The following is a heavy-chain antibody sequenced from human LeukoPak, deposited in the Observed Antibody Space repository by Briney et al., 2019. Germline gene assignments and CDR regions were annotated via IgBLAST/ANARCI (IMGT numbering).Heavy chain of an antibody. J-gene: IGHJ4*02. Sequence: ASGKVSCKASGYTFTSYGTSWVRQAPGQGLEWMGWISAYNGNTNYAQKLQGRVTMTTDTSTSTAYMELRSLRSDDTAVYYWARRIAAAGTLGGGYDYWGQGTLVTVSS. CDR3: ARRIAAAGTLGGGYDY. V-gene: IGHV1-18*01. CDR2: ISAYNGNT. CDR1: GYTFTSYG. D-gene: IGHD6-13*01.